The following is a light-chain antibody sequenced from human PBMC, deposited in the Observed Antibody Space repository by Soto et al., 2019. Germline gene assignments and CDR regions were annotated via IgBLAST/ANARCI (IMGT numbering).Light chain of an antibody. CDR3: QQYDSDPMYT. V-gene: IGKV1-5*03. CDR2: KTS. J-gene: IGKJ2*01. Sequence: DIQMTQSPSTPSASVGDRVTITCRARQNIVNWLAWYQQKPGKAPNLLIYKTSTLQRGVPSRFSGSGSGTEFTHTISSLQPDDFATYYCQQYDSDPMYTFGQGTKVDSK. CDR1: QNIVNW.